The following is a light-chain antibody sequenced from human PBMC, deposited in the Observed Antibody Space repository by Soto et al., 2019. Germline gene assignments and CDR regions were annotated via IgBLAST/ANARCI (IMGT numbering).Light chain of an antibody. CDR2: DTN. Sequence: QSVLTQPPSVSAAPGQKITISCSGSNSNVGNNFVSWYQHLPGTAPKLLIYDTNKRPSGIPDRFFGSKSGTSATLGITGLQTGDEADYFCGTWDYSLSAVVFGGGTKLTVL. CDR3: GTWDYSLSAVV. J-gene: IGLJ2*01. V-gene: IGLV1-51*01. CDR1: NSNVGNNF.